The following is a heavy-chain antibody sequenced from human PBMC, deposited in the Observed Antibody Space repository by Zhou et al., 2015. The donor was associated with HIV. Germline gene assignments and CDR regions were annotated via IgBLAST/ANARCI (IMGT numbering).Heavy chain of an antibody. CDR1: GYTFTGYY. CDR3: ARDRSSSGWPSYYFDY. Sequence: QVQLVQSGAEVKKPGASVKVSCKASGYTFTGYYMHWVRQAPGQGLEWMGWINPNSGGTNYAQKFQGWVTMTRDTSISTAYMELSRLRSDDTAVYYCARDRSSSGWPSYYFDYWGQGTLVTVSS. D-gene: IGHD6-19*01. CDR2: INPNSGGT. V-gene: IGHV1-2*04. J-gene: IGHJ4*02.